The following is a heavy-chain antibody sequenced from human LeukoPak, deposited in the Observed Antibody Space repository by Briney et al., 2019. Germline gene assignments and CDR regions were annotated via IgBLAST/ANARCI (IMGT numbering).Heavy chain of an antibody. J-gene: IGHJ4*02. CDR3: ARDKYYYDSSGYYGTSGGFDY. CDR1: GFTFSSYW. D-gene: IGHD3-22*01. V-gene: IGHV3-7*01. CDR2: IKQDGSEK. Sequence: GGSLRLSCAASGFTFSSYWMSWVRQAPGKGLEWVANIKQDGSEKYYVDSVKGRFTISRDNAKNSLYLQMNSLRAEDTAVYYCARDKYYYDSSGYYGTSGGFDYWGQGTLVTVSS.